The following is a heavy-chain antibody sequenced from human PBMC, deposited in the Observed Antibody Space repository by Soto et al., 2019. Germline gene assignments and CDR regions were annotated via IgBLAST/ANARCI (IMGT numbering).Heavy chain of an antibody. J-gene: IGHJ4*02. D-gene: IGHD3-22*01. CDR3: ARDRLRGYDSSGFYS. V-gene: IGHV1-18*01. Sequence: ASVKVSCKASGYSFSSYGVNWVRQAPGQGLEWMGWINTKTGNRNYAQKFEDRVTMTTATSTSTVYMELRSLRSDDTAVYYCARDRLRGYDSSGFYSWGQGTLVTVS. CDR2: INTKTGNR. CDR1: GYSFSSYG.